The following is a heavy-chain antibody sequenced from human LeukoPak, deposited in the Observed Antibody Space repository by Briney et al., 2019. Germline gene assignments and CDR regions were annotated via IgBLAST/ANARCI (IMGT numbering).Heavy chain of an antibody. V-gene: IGHV3-30*02. J-gene: IGHJ6*03. CDR2: IRYDGSNK. D-gene: IGHD6-19*01. Sequence: GGSLRLSCAASGFTFSSYDIHWVRQAPGKGLEWVAFIRYDGSNKYYADSVRGRFTISRDNSKNTLYLHMNSLRAEDTAVYFCAKGSKAVLFTRDHYMDVWGKGTTVTISS. CDR1: GFTFSSYD. CDR3: AKGSKAVLFTRDHYMDV.